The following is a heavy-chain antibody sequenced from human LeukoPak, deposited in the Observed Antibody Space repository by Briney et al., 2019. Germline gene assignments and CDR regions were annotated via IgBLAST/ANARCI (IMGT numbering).Heavy chain of an antibody. CDR2: INTNSGVT. Sequence: ASVKISCKASGYTFNGYYLHWVRQAPGQGPEWMGKINTNSGVTDYAQNFQGRVTMTRDTSITTAYMELSRLTSDDTAVYYCARDRAVATIGGVDYWGQGTLVTVSS. J-gene: IGHJ4*02. D-gene: IGHD5-12*01. CDR3: ARDRAVATIGGVDY. V-gene: IGHV1-2*02. CDR1: GYTFNGYY.